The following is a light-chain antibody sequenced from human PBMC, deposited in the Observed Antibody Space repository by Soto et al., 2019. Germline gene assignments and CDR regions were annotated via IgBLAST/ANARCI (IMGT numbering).Light chain of an antibody. Sequence: IVMTQSPSTLSVSPGERATLSCRASQSVSSNLAWYQQKPGQAPRLLIYGASTRATGIPARFSGSGSGTEFTLTISSLQPEDVAVYYCQHYYSTPLTFGGGTKVDIK. CDR3: QHYYSTPLT. CDR1: QSVSSN. CDR2: GAS. V-gene: IGKV3-15*01. J-gene: IGKJ4*01.